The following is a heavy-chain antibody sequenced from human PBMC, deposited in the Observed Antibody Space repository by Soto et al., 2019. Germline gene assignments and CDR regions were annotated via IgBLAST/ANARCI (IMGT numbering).Heavy chain of an antibody. CDR1: GGTFSSYA. J-gene: IGHJ6*02. CDR2: IIPIFGTA. Sequence: ASVKVSCKASGGTFSSYAISWVRQAPGQGLEWMGGIIPIFGTANYAQKFQGRVTITADKSTSTAYMELSSLRSEDTAVYYCARFDCSSTSCNTRGYYYYYYGMDVWGQGTTVTVSS. V-gene: IGHV1-69*06. CDR3: ARFDCSSTSCNTRGYYYYYYGMDV. D-gene: IGHD2-2*02.